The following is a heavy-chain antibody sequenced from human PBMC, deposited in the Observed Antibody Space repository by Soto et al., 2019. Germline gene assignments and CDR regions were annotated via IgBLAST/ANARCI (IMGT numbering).Heavy chain of an antibody. J-gene: IGHJ4*02. CDR3: ARAYVSAWDFDS. V-gene: IGHV3-74*01. D-gene: IGHD6-19*01. CDR1: GFTSNSYW. CDR2: NNGDGSTT. Sequence: LRLSCAASGFTSNSYWMHWVRRSGGKVLVVVSRNNGDGSTTSYADSVKGRFTISRDNAKNTLYLQMNSLRAEDTAVYYCARAYVSAWDFDSWGRGTLVAVSS.